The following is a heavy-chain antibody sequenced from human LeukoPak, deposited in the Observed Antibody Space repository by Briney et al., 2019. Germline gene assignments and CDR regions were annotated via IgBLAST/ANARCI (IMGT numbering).Heavy chain of an antibody. CDR3: ARAGGLEWLSSYYFDY. CDR1: GFTFSDYY. J-gene: IGHJ4*02. Sequence: PGGSLRFSCAASGFTFSDYYMSWIRQAPGNGLEWVSYISSSGSTIYYADSVKGRFTISRDNAKNSLYLQMNSLRAEDTAVYYCARAGGLEWLSSYYFDYWGQGTLVTVSS. D-gene: IGHD3-3*01. V-gene: IGHV3-11*01. CDR2: ISSSGSTI.